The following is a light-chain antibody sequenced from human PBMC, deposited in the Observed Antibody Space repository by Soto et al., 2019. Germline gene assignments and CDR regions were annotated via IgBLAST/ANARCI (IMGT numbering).Light chain of an antibody. V-gene: IGKV1-39*01. Sequence: DIQMTQSPSSLSASVGDRVTITCRASQTITNYLNWYQQKPGQGPRLLIYTIFSLQSGVPSRFSGSGSGTDFTLTITSLQPEDSATYYCQQSFSTPITFGQGTRLEIK. CDR3: QQSFSTPIT. J-gene: IGKJ5*01. CDR2: TIF. CDR1: QTITNY.